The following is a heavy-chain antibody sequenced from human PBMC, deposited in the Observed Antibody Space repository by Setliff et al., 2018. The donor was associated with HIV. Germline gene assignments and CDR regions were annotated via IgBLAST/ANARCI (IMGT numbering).Heavy chain of an antibody. Sequence: PGGSLRLSCEGSGYIFSNYAMSWVRQAPGKGLEWVSGINAGGESTYNADSVKGRFTISRDNSKNTLHLQMSSLRADDTALYYCAKDGESRGGFTTFDSWGQGTLVTVSS. CDR3: AKDGESRGGFTTFDS. CDR2: INAGGEST. J-gene: IGHJ4*02. V-gene: IGHV3-23*01. D-gene: IGHD3-16*01. CDR1: GYIFSNYA.